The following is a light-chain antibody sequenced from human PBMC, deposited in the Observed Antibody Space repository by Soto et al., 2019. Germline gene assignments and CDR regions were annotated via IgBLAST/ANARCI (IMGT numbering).Light chain of an antibody. CDR2: DAS. V-gene: IGKV1-39*01. CDR3: QQTYTPPRT. J-gene: IGKJ1*01. Sequence: DILMTQSPSSLSTSVAYRFTITCLASQRISTYLNWYQQKPGKAPNLLIWDASTLQSGVPSRFSGSGSGTDFTLTISSLQVEDSATYYCQQTYTPPRTFGQGTKVDIK. CDR1: QRISTY.